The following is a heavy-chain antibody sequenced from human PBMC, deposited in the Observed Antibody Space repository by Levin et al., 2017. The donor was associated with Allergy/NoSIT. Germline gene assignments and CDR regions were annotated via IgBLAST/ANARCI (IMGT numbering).Heavy chain of an antibody. V-gene: IGHV4-59*08. D-gene: IGHD6-19*01. J-gene: IGHJ4*02. CDR2: VYYSGTT. CDR3: ARHLKEYSSGPDWGF. Sequence: KPSETLSLTCTVSGGSISPYFWSWIRQPPGKGLEWIGYVYYSGTTKYNPSVRSLVTISLDTPKSQFSLKLHSVTAADTAVYYCARHLKEYSSGPDWGFWGQGALVTVSS. CDR1: GGSISPYF.